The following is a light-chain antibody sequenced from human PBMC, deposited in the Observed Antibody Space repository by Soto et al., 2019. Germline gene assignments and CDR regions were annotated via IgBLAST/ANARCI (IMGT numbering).Light chain of an antibody. CDR3: QVWDSSSDHPGV. V-gene: IGLV3-21*04. CDR1: NIGSKS. CDR2: YDS. Sequence: SYELTQPPSVSVAPGKTARITCGGNNIGSKSVHWYQQKQGQAPVLVIYYDSDRPSGIPERFSGSNSRNTATLTISRVEAGDEADYYCQVWDSSSDHPGVFGTGTKVTVL. J-gene: IGLJ1*01.